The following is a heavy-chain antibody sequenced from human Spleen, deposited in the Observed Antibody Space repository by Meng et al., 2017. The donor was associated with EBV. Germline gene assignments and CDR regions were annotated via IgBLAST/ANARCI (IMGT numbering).Heavy chain of an antibody. V-gene: IGHV1-8*01. Sequence: QEQLVQSGAGVKKPGASVKVSCKTSGYTFTSFEINWVRQANGQGLEWMGWMNPNSGNTGYAQKFQGRVTMTRNTSISTAYMELSSLRSDDTAVYYCARGTRGYSSSLGGDYWGQGTLVTVSS. CDR1: GYTFTSFE. D-gene: IGHD6-13*01. CDR2: MNPNSGNT. CDR3: ARGTRGYSSSLGGDY. J-gene: IGHJ4*02.